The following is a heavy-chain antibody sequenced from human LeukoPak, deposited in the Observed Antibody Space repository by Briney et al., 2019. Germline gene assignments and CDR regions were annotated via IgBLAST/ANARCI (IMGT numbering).Heavy chain of an antibody. CDR2: IIPIFGTA. J-gene: IGHJ6*02. V-gene: IGHV1-69*13. Sequence: ASVKVSCKASGGTFSSYAISWVRQAPGQGLEWMGGIIPIFGTANYAQKFQGRVTITADESTSTAYMELSSLRSEDTAVYYCARADRAVAGNYYYGMDVWGQGTTVTVSS. CDR3: ARADRAVAGNYYYGMDV. CDR1: GGTFSSYA. D-gene: IGHD6-19*01.